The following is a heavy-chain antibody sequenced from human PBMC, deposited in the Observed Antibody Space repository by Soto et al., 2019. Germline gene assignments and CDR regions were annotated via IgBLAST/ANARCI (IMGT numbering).Heavy chain of an antibody. V-gene: IGHV4-34*01. D-gene: IGHD5-12*01. CDR1: GGSFSNYY. CDR3: AREYRGYPPRSAFDL. Sequence: SETLSLTCVVYGGSFSNYYWSWIRQSPGKGLEWIGEINHSGSTNYNPSLKSRVTISVDTSVNQLSLKVSSMTAADTAVYYCAREYRGYPPRSAFDLWGQGTMVTVSS. J-gene: IGHJ3*01. CDR2: INHSGST.